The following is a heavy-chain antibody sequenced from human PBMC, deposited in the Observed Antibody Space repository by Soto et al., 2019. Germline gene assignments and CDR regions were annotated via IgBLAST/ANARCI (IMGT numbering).Heavy chain of an antibody. V-gene: IGHV3-23*01. D-gene: IGHD3-9*01. CDR2: ISDSGSRT. Sequence: PSGSLRLSGVVAGLDFVDGYRTWIRQAPGKGLEWVSYISDSGSRTNYADSVKGRFTISRDNSKNTLYLQMNSLRAEDTAVYCCAKDLVLRYFDWLPQYFDSRGQGTLVTVPS. J-gene: IGHJ4*02. CDR3: AKDLVLRYFDWLPQYFDS. CDR1: GLDFVDGY.